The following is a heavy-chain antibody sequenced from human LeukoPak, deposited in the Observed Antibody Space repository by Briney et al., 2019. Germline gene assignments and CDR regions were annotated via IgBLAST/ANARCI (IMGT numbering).Heavy chain of an antibody. CDR1: GGSFSGYY. Sequence: SETLSLTCAVYGGSFSGYYWSWIRQPPGKGLEWIGEINHSGSTNYNPSLKSRVTISVDTSKNQFSLKLSSVTAADTAVYYCARSLPLSQGSYADYWGQGTLVTVSS. J-gene: IGHJ4*02. CDR3: ARSLPLSQGSYADY. CDR2: INHSGST. V-gene: IGHV4-34*01. D-gene: IGHD3-16*01.